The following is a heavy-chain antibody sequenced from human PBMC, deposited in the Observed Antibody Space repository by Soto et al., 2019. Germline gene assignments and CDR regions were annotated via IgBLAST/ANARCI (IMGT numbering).Heavy chain of an antibody. Sequence: QPGGSLRLSCAASGFTFSSYGMHWVRQAPGKGLEWVAVISYDGSNKYYADSVKGRFTISRDNSKNTLYLQMNSLRAEDTAVYYCAKTYSSGWIDYWGQGTLVTVSS. J-gene: IGHJ4*02. CDR2: ISYDGSNK. V-gene: IGHV3-30*18. D-gene: IGHD6-19*01. CDR3: AKTYSSGWIDY. CDR1: GFTFSSYG.